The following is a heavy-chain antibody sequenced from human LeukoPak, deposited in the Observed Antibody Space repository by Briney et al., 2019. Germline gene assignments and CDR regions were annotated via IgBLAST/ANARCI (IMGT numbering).Heavy chain of an antibody. CDR3: ARGHRLMVFGVLLWKAFDF. D-gene: IGHD3/OR15-3a*01. J-gene: IGHJ3*01. CDR2: INHNGST. V-gene: IGHV4-34*01. CDR1: VGSFSDYY. Sequence: SETLSLTCAVYVGSFSDYYWSWLRQPPGQGLEWIGEINHNGSTNYNPSLKSRVTMSVDTSKNQFSLKLSSVAAADTAVYYCARGHRLMVFGVLLWKAFDFWGQGTMVTVSS.